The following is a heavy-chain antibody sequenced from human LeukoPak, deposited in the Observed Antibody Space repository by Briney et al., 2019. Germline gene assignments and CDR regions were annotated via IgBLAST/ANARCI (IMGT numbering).Heavy chain of an antibody. Sequence: SSQTLSLTCAVSGGSISSGGYSWSWIRQPPGKGLEWIGEIYHSGSTNYNPSLKSRVTISVDKSKNQFSLKLSSVTPADTAVYYCTRVKGYYDSSGYYKAHAFDIWGQGTMVTVSS. D-gene: IGHD3-22*01. CDR3: TRVKGYYDSSGYYKAHAFDI. CDR2: IYHSGST. CDR1: GGSISSGGYS. J-gene: IGHJ3*02. V-gene: IGHV4-30-2*01.